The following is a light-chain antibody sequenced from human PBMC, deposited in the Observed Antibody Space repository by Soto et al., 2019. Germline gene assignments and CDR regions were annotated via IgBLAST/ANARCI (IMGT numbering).Light chain of an antibody. J-gene: IGLJ1*01. V-gene: IGLV1-40*01. CDR2: EVS. CDR3: GSYTTTYVRI. Sequence: QPVLTQPPSVSGAPGQTITISCTGSSSNIGAGYDVHWYQQLPGRAPKLIIYEVSNRPSGVSDRFSGSKSGTVASLTISGLQAADEADYYCGSYTTTYVRIFGTGTKLTVL. CDR1: SSNIGAGYD.